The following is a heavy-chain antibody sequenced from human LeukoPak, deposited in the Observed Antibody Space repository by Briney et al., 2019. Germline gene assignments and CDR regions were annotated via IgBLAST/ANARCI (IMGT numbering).Heavy chain of an antibody. CDR1: GASISDYY. D-gene: IGHD3-22*01. CDR3: ARDYDNSGLRHFDL. J-gene: IGHJ2*01. CDR2: IYYTGTT. V-gene: IGHV4-59*01. Sequence: PSETLSLTCTVSGASISDYYWSWIRQPPGKGLEWIGYIYYTGTTKYNPSLTSRVTISVDTSKSQFSVKLSSVTAADTAVYYCARDYDNSGLRHFDLWGRGTLVTVPS.